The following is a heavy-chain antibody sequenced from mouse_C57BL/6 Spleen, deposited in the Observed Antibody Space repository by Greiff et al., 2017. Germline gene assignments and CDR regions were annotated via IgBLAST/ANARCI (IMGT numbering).Heavy chain of an antibody. CDR2: IDPNSGGT. D-gene: IGHD1-1*01. Sequence: QVHVKQSGAELVKPGASVKLSCKASGYTFTSYWMHWVKQRPGRGLEWIGRIDPNSGGTKYNEKFKSKATLTVDKPSSTAYMQLSSLTSEDSAVYYCARITTVVATKYFDVWGTGTTVTVSS. CDR1: GYTFTSYW. V-gene: IGHV1-72*01. CDR3: ARITTVVATKYFDV. J-gene: IGHJ1*03.